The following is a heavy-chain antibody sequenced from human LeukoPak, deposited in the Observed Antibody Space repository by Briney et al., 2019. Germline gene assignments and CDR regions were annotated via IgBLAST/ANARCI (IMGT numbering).Heavy chain of an antibody. J-gene: IGHJ5*02. D-gene: IGHD2-2*01. CDR1: DDSISSNSYC. CDR3: ARDSKGWAAAGVPWFDP. V-gene: IGHV4-39*07. CDR2: IFYSGRT. Sequence: PSETLSLTCTVSDDSISSNSYCWGWIRQPPGKGLEWIGSIFYSGRTYYNPSLNSRVTISVDTSKNQFSLKLSSVTAADTAVYYCARDSKGWAAAGVPWFDPWGQGTLVTVSS.